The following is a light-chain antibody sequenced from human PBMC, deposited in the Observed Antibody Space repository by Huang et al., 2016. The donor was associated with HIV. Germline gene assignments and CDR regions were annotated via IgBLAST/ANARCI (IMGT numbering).Light chain of an antibody. CDR1: QSLRDTY. CDR3: LQYDRSPLT. J-gene: IGKJ4*01. V-gene: IGKV3-20*01. CDR2: GAS. Sequence: EIVLTQSPGTLSLSPGETATFSCRASQSLRDTYIAWYQQRPGQAPRLLIYGASSMATGIPDRFSGSGSGTDFTLTINRLEPQDFALYFCLQYDRSPLTFGGGTKVEL.